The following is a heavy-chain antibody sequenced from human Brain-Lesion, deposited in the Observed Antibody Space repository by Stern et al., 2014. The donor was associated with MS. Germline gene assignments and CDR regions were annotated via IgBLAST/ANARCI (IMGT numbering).Heavy chain of an antibody. Sequence: VQLEESGPGLVKPSETLSLTCTVAGGSVSSTSYAWAWIRQPPGKGLEWIGTIYYSGDTYYSPSLQSRLTLSLDTSKNQFSQQLRSVTAADTAVYYCAGEEDIRYCSGGSCTGNWFDPWGQGTLVTVSS. CDR3: AGEEDIRYCSGGSCTGNWFDP. CDR1: GGSVSSTSYA. V-gene: IGHV4-39*01. CDR2: IYYSGDT. J-gene: IGHJ5*02. D-gene: IGHD2-15*01.